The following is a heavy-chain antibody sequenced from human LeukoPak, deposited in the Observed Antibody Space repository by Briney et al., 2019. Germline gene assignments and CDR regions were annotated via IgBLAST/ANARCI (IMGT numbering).Heavy chain of an antibody. D-gene: IGHD1-26*01. CDR3: ARDPYSGSYGSTYYYFMDV. V-gene: IGHV3-7*01. J-gene: IGHJ6*03. CDR1: GFTFSSYG. CDR2: IKEDGGEK. Sequence: GGSLRLSCAASGFTFSSYGMSWVRQAPGKGLEWVANIKEDGGEKYSVDSVKGRFTISRDNAMNSLYLEMNSLRAEDTAVYYCARDPYSGSYGSTYYYFMDVWGKGTTVTISS.